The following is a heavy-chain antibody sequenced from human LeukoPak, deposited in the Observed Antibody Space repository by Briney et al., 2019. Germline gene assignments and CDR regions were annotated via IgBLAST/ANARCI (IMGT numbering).Heavy chain of an antibody. Sequence: SETLSLTCTVSDGSITNYYWGWIRQPAGKGLEWIGRIYTSGSTDYNPSLRSRLTMSVDTSKNQFSLKLSSVTAADTAVYYCARESKTYDGSGYYLDYWGQGTLVTVSS. CDR2: IYTSGST. CDR1: DGSITNYY. J-gene: IGHJ4*02. D-gene: IGHD3-22*01. V-gene: IGHV4-4*07. CDR3: ARESKTYDGSGYYLDY.